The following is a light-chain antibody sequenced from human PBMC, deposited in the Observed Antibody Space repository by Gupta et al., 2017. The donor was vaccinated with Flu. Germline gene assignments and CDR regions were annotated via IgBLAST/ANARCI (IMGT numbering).Light chain of an antibody. CDR2: GAS. J-gene: IGKJ1*01. Sequence: EIVLTQSPGTLSLSPGERATLSCRASQSVRSSYLAWYQQKPGQAPRLLIYGASKRATGIPDRFSGSGSGTDFTVTISRLEPEGFAVYYCQQYGTSSWTFGQGTKVELK. CDR3: QQYGTSSWT. V-gene: IGKV3-20*01. CDR1: QSVRSSY.